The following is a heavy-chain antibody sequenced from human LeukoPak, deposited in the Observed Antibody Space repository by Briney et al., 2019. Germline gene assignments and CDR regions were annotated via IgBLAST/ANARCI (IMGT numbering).Heavy chain of an antibody. CDR3: ARSHTRKGFCGGGRCYPAVWWFDP. V-gene: IGHV1-8*01. Sequence: ASVKVSCKASGYTFINNDINWVRQAPGQGLEWMAWIDPKNGNRGYAQNFQGRVTMTTDTSISTAYMELSSLRSEDTAVYYCARSHTRKGFCGGGRCYPAVWWFDPWGQGTLVTVSS. J-gene: IGHJ5*02. CDR2: IDPKNGNR. CDR1: GYTFINND. D-gene: IGHD2-15*01.